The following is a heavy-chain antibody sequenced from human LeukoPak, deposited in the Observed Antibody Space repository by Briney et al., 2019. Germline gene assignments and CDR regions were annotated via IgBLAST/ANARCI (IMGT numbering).Heavy chain of an antibody. V-gene: IGHV3-30*02. Sequence: PGGSLRLSCAASGFTFSSYGMHWVRQAPGKGLEWVAVIWYDGSNKYYADSVKGRFTISRDNSKNTLYLQMNSLRAEDTAVYYCAKAGDGDYGRRRPFDYWGQGTLVTVSS. J-gene: IGHJ4*02. CDR2: IWYDGSNK. D-gene: IGHD4-17*01. CDR3: AKAGDGDYGRRRPFDY. CDR1: GFTFSSYG.